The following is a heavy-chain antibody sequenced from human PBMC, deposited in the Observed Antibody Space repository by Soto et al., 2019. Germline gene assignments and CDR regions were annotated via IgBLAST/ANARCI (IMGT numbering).Heavy chain of an antibody. V-gene: IGHV3-33*01. Sequence: QVQLVESGGGVVQPGRSLRLSCGAYGFTFSAYGMHWVRQAPGKGLEWVAVIWNDGSNENYADSVKGRFTISRDNSKNKLKLQMSSLRAEDTAMYYCAASLKSWYFDFWGRGTLVTVSS. CDR3: AASLKSWYFDF. CDR2: IWNDGSNE. J-gene: IGHJ2*01. CDR1: GFTFSAYG.